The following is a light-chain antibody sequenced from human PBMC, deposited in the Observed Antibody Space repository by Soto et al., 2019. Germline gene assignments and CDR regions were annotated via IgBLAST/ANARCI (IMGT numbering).Light chain of an antibody. J-gene: IGKJ5*01. CDR1: QLVSSTY. Sequence: IVLTQSQGTLSLSPVERARISCLASQLVSSTYLAWFQQKPGQAPRLLIYDASTRATGIPDRFSGGGSGTEFTLTISSLQSEDFVVYYCQQHNSWPPITCGQGPQREIK. CDR2: DAS. V-gene: IGKV3-15*01. CDR3: QQHNSWPPIT.